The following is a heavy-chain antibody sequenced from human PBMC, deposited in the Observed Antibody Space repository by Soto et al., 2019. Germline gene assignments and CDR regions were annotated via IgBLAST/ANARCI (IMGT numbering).Heavy chain of an antibody. CDR2: ISAYNGNT. V-gene: IGHV1-18*01. J-gene: IGHJ6*02. CDR3: ARDPARYCSGGSCYPRRHGMDV. D-gene: IGHD2-15*01. Sequence: VASVKVSCTASGYTFTSYGISWVRQAPGQGLEWMGWISAYNGNTNYAQKLQGRVTMTTDTSTSTAYMELRSLRSDDTAVYYCARDPARYCSGGSCYPRRHGMDVWGQGTTVTVSS. CDR1: GYTFTSYG.